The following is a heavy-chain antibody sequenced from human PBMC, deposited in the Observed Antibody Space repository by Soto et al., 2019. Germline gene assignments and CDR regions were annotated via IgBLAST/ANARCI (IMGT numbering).Heavy chain of an antibody. J-gene: IGHJ4*02. CDR3: ARGNTVVTASCPFY. CDR2: ISYDGSNK. D-gene: IGHD2-21*02. CDR1: GFTFSSYG. Sequence: GGSLRLSCAASGFTFSSYGMHWVRQAPGKGLEWVAVISYDGSNKYYADSVKGRFTISRDNSKNTLYLQMNSLRAEDTAVYYCARGNTVVTASCPFYWGQGTQVTVSS. V-gene: IGHV3-30*03.